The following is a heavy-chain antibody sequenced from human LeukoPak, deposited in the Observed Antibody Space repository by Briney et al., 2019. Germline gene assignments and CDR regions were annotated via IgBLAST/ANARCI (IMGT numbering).Heavy chain of an antibody. V-gene: IGHV4-59*08. CDR1: GGSISSYY. CDR2: IYYSGST. Sequence: KTSETLSLTCTVSGGSISSYYWSWIRQPPGKGLEWIGYIYYSGSTNYNPSLKSRVTISVDTSKNQFSLKLSSVTAADTAVYYCARHFFGLRVGATHFDYWGQGTLVTVSS. D-gene: IGHD1-26*01. CDR3: ARHFFGLRVGATHFDY. J-gene: IGHJ4*02.